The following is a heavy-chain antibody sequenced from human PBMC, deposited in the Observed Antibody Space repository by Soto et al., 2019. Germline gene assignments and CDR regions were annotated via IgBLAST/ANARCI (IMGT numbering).Heavy chain of an antibody. J-gene: IGHJ4*02. CDR1: GGSISSGGYY. Sequence: SETLSLTCTVSGGSISSGGYYWSWIRQHPGKGLEWIGYIYYSGSTYYNPPLKSRVTISVDTSKNQFSLKLSSVTAADTAVYYCARWGLSSSWYYFDYWGQGTLVTVSS. CDR3: ARWGLSSSWYYFDY. CDR2: IYYSGST. V-gene: IGHV4-31*03. D-gene: IGHD6-13*01.